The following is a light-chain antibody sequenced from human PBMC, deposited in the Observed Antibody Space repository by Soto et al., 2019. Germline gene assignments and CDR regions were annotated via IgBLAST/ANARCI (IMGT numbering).Light chain of an antibody. CDR1: QSVSSR. J-gene: IGKJ5*01. V-gene: IGKV3-20*01. Sequence: EVVLTQSPGTLSLSPGERATLSCRASQSVSSRLAWYQQKPGQPPSLLISDASTRASGVPYRFSGSGSGTYFTHTISRLEPEDFALYYCQQYGASPITLGQRTRLDIK. CDR3: QQYGASPIT. CDR2: DAS.